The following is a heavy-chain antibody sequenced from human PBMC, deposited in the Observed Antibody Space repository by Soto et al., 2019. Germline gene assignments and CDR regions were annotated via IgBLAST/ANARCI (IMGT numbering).Heavy chain of an antibody. J-gene: IGHJ4*02. V-gene: IGHV1-18*01. D-gene: IGHD3-10*01. CDR2: ISDYNGNT. CDR3: ARVYIIMVRGDLDY. CDR1: GYTFTSYG. Sequence: QVQLVQSGAEVKKPGASVKVSCKASGYTFTSYGISWVRQAPGQGLEWMGWISDYNGNTNYAQKLQGRGTMTTDTPTSTAYMELRSLRSDDTAVYYCARVYIIMVRGDLDYWGQGTLVTVSS.